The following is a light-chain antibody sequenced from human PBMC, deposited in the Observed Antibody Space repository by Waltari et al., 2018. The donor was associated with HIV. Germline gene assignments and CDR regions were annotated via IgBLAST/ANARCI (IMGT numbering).Light chain of an antibody. CDR1: QGLLSSPSNKSN. CDR3: QQYYNTPLT. J-gene: IGKJ4*02. Sequence: IVMTQSPDTLAVCLGERATINCMSSQGLLSSPSNKSNLAWYQQKPRQPPRLLIYGASTRASGIPDRFSGSGSGREFTLSISSLQAEDFAVYYCQQYYNTPLTFGGGTEVEIK. V-gene: IGKV4-1*01. CDR2: GAS.